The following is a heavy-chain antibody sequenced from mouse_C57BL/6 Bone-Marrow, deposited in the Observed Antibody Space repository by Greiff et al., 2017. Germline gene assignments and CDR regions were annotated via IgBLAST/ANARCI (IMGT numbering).Heavy chain of an antibody. CDR1: GYTFTSYG. D-gene: IGHD1-1*01. CDR3: AREWYYYGSSPYYYAMDY. Sequence: QVQLMESGAELARPGASVKLSCKASGYTFTSYGISWVKQRTGQGLEWIGEIYPRSGNTYYNEKFKGKATLTADKSSSAAYMELRSLTSEDSAVYFCAREWYYYGSSPYYYAMDYWGQGTSVTVSS. J-gene: IGHJ4*01. CDR2: IYPRSGNT. V-gene: IGHV1-81*01.